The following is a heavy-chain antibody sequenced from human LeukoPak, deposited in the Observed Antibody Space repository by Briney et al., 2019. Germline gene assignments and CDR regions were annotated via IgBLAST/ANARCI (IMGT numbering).Heavy chain of an antibody. CDR3: AKGEIAVAGPFDY. V-gene: IGHV3-23*01. D-gene: IGHD6-19*01. J-gene: IGHJ4*02. CDR1: GFSFSNYG. Sequence: GGSLRLSCAASGFSFSNYGMSWVRQAPGKGLEWVSAISGSGGSTYYADSVKGRFTISRDNSKNTLYLQMNSLRAEDTAVYYCAKGEIAVAGPFDYWGQGTLVTVSS. CDR2: ISGSGGST.